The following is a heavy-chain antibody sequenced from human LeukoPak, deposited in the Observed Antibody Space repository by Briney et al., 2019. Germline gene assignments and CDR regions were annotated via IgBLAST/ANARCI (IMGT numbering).Heavy chain of an antibody. CDR1: GFTFSSYG. CDR2: IWYDGSNK. J-gene: IGHJ6*02. D-gene: IGHD2-2*01. CDR3: ARGTYCSSTSCSTHYYYGMDV. V-gene: IGHV3-33*01. Sequence: PGRSLRLSCAASGFTFSSYGMHWVRQAPGKGLEWVAVIWYDGSNKYYADSVKGRFTISRDNSKNTLYLQMNSLRAEDTAVYYCARGTYCSSTSCSTHYYYGMDVWGQGTTVTVSS.